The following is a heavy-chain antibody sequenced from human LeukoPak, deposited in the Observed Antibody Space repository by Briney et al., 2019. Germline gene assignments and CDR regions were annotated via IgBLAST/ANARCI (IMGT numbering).Heavy chain of an antibody. V-gene: IGHV3-7*01. Sequence: GGSLRLSCAAAGFTFSRYWMSWVRQAPGKGLEWVAGINQDERAKFYVDSVRGRFTISRDNAKNSLFLQMNSLRAEDTAFYYCAKLLRDVTIYDFWGHGALVTVSS. CDR3: AKLLRDVTIYDF. CDR2: INQDERAK. CDR1: GFTFSRYW. D-gene: IGHD5-24*01. J-gene: IGHJ4*01.